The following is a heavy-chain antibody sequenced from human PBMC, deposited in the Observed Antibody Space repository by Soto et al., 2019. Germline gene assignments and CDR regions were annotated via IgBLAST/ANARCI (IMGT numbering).Heavy chain of an antibody. D-gene: IGHD6-13*01. V-gene: IGHV4-59*01. J-gene: IGHJ5*02. CDR3: ARYSSSWYENWFDP. CDR1: GGSISSYY. Sequence: PSETLSLTCTVSGGSISSYYWSWIRQPPGKGLEWIGYIYYSGSTNYNPSLKSRVTISVDTSKNQFSLKLSSVTAADTAVYYCARYSSSWYENWFDPWGQGTLVTVSS. CDR2: IYYSGST.